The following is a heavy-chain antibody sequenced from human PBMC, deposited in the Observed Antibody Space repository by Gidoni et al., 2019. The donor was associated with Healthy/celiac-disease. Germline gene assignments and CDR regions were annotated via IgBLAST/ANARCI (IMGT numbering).Heavy chain of an antibody. V-gene: IGHV3-20*04. CDR1: AVTCDDFG. Sequence: EVQLVESGGGVVRPGGSLRLSCAASAVTCDDFGMNWVRQAPGKGREWVSGINWNGGSTGYADSVKGRFTISRDNAKNFLYLQMNSLRAEDTALYYCARDRLPDYGGTNWFDPWGQGTLVTVSS. CDR3: ARDRLPDYGGTNWFDP. J-gene: IGHJ5*02. D-gene: IGHD3-10*01. CDR2: INWNGGST.